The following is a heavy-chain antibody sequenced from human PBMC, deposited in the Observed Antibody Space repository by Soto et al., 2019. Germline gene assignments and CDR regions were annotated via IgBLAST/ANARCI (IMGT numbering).Heavy chain of an antibody. J-gene: IGHJ4*02. CDR1: GFSISDYA. CDR3: AKDGIRKDDY. Sequence: EVQLLESGGGFIQPGGSLRLSCSASGFSISDYAMSWVRQAPGKGLERVSSISDSGTRTFYADSVKGRFAISRDTSKNTVYMQMNNVRVGDTALYYCAKDGIRKDDYWGQGTVVTVSS. V-gene: IGHV3-23*01. CDR2: ISDSGTRT.